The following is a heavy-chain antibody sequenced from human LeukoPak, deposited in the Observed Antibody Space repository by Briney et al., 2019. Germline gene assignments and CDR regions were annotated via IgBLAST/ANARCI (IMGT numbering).Heavy chain of an antibody. D-gene: IGHD1-26*01. Sequence: GGSLRLSCAASGFTFSTYTMNWVRRAPGKGLEWVSHISSSGGTIYYADSVKGRFTISRDNAKNSLYLQMNSLRTEDTAVYYCARDAAIVGTHPPDYWGQGTLVIVSP. J-gene: IGHJ4*02. CDR3: ARDAAIVGTHPPDY. CDR2: ISSSGGTI. V-gene: IGHV3-48*04. CDR1: GFTFSTYT.